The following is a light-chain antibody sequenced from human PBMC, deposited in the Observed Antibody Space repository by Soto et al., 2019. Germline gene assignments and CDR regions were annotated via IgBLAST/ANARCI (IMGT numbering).Light chain of an antibody. V-gene: IGKV1-5*03. CDR2: QAS. CDR1: RSVSSW. Sequence: DILMTQSPSTLSASVGDRVTITCRASRSVSSWLAWYQQKPGKAPKLLIYQASTLETGVPSRFSGSGSGTEFTLTIAGLQPDDFATYYCQHYNSYPLTFGGGTKVDIK. J-gene: IGKJ4*01. CDR3: QHYNSYPLT.